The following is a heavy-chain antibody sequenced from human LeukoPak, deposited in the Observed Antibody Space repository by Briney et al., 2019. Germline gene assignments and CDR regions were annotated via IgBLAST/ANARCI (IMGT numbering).Heavy chain of an antibody. V-gene: IGHV4-59*08. Sequence: PSETLSLTCTVSGGSISSYYWSWIRQPPGKGREWIGYIYYSGSTNYNPSLKSRVTISVDTSKNQFSLKLSSVTAADTAVYYCARHERDSSGYYYFDYWGQGTLVTVSS. D-gene: IGHD3-22*01. CDR1: GGSISSYY. J-gene: IGHJ4*02. CDR3: ARHERDSSGYYYFDY. CDR2: IYYSGST.